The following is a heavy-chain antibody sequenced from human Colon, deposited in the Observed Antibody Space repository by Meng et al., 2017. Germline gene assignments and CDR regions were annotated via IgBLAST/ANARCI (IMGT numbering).Heavy chain of an antibody. CDR2: IYYSGST. CDR1: GGSISSGGYY. V-gene: IGHV4-31*03. J-gene: IGHJ4*02. D-gene: IGHD3-10*01. CDR3: ARSSTYYYGSGSSVLFNY. Sequence: QVQLQESGPGLVKPSQTLSLTCTVSGGSISSGGYYWSWIRQHPGKGLEWIGYIYYSGSTYYNPSHKSRVTISVDTSKNQFSLKLSSVTAADTAVYYCARSSTYYYGSGSSVLFNYWGQGTLVTVSS.